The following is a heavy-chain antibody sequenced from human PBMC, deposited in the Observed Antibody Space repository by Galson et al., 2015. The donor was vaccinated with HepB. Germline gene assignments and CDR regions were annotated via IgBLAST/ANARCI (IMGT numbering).Heavy chain of an antibody. V-gene: IGHV4-30-2*01. CDR2: IYHSGST. J-gene: IGHJ5*02. CDR3: ARDRTVTGLGFDP. CDR1: GGSISSGGYS. Sequence: TLSLTCAVSGGSISSGGYSWSWIRQPPGKGLEWIGYIYHSGSTYYNPSLKSRVTISVDRSKNQFSLKLSSVTAADTAVYYCARDRTVTGLGFDPWGQGTLVTVSS. D-gene: IGHD4-17*01.